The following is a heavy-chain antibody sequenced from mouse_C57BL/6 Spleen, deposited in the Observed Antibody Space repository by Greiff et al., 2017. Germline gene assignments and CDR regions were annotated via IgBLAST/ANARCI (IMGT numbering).Heavy chain of an antibody. Sequence: EVKLMESGPGLVKPSQSLSLTCSVTGYSITSGYYWNWIRQFPGNKLEWMGYISYDGSNNYNPSLKNRISITRDTSKNQFFLKLNSVTTEDTATYYCARHGSSYDYAMDYWGQGTSVTVSS. CDR1: GYSITSGYY. CDR3: ARHGSSYDYAMDY. D-gene: IGHD1-1*01. J-gene: IGHJ4*01. V-gene: IGHV3-6*01. CDR2: ISYDGSN.